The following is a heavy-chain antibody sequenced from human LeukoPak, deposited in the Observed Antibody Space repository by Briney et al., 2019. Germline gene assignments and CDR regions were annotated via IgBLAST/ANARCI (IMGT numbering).Heavy chain of an antibody. J-gene: IGHJ4*02. V-gene: IGHV3-33*01. Sequence: PGGSLRLSCAASGFTFSSYGMHWVRQAPGKGLEWAAVIWYDGSNKYYADSVKGRFTISRDNSKNTLYLQMNSLRAEDTAVYYCARDWDYDSSEYYFDYWGQGTLVTVSS. D-gene: IGHD3-22*01. CDR1: GFTFSSYG. CDR2: IWYDGSNK. CDR3: ARDWDYDSSEYYFDY.